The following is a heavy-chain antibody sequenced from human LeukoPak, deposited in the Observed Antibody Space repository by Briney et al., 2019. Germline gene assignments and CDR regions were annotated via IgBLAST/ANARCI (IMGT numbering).Heavy chain of an antibody. Sequence: PSETLSLTCTVSGVSISSSNSYWGWIRQPPGKGLEWIGSISYGGNTYYKPSLKSRVTISVDTSKNQFSLKLSSVTAADTAVYYCATTSYYYDSPDYWGQGTLVTVSS. CDR3: ATTSYYYDSPDY. J-gene: IGHJ4*02. D-gene: IGHD3-22*01. V-gene: IGHV4-39*01. CDR2: ISYGGNT. CDR1: GVSISSSNSY.